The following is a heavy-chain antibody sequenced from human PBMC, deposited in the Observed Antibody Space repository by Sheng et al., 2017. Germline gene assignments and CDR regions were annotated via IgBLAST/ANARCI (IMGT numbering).Heavy chain of an antibody. CDR2: IWYDGSNK. Sequence: QVQLVESGGGVVQPGRSLRLSCAASGFTFSSYGMHWVRQAPGKGLEWVAVIWYDGSNKYYADSVKGRFTISRDNSKNTLYLQMNSLRAEDTAVYYCARELRKGSSWYSDYWGQGTLVTVS. CDR3: ARELRKGSSWYSDY. J-gene: IGHJ4*02. D-gene: IGHD6-13*01. V-gene: IGHV3-33*01. CDR1: GFTFSSYG.